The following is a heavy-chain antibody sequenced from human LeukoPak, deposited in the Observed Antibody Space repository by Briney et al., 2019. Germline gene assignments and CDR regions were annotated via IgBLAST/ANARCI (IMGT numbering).Heavy chain of an antibody. V-gene: IGHV3-23*01. D-gene: IGHD4-17*01. Sequence: GGSLRLSCAASGFTFSIHGMNWVRQAPGKGLEWVSAISGSGGSTYYADSVKGRFTISRDNSKNTLYLQMNSLRADDTAVYYCARVGMTTRAFDIWGQGTMVTVSS. CDR1: GFTFSIHG. CDR3: ARVGMTTRAFDI. CDR2: ISGSGGST. J-gene: IGHJ3*02.